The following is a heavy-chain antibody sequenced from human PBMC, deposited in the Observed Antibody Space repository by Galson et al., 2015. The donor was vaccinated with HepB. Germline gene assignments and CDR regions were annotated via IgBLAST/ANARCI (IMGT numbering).Heavy chain of an antibody. Sequence: SLRLSCAASGFTFSNAWMNWVRQAPGKGLEWVGRIKSKTDGGTTDYAAPVKGRFTISRDDSKNTLYPQMNSLKTEDTAVYYCTTRSSMVRGVGFDPWGQGTLVTVSS. V-gene: IGHV3-15*07. J-gene: IGHJ5*02. CDR1: GFTFSNAW. D-gene: IGHD3-10*01. CDR2: IKSKTDGGTT. CDR3: TTRSSMVRGVGFDP.